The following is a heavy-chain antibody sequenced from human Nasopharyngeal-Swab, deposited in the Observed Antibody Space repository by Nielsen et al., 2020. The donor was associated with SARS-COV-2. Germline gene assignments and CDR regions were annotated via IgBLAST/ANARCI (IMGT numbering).Heavy chain of an antibody. CDR2: ISYDGSNK. J-gene: IGHJ3*02. Sequence: GESLKISCAASGFTFSNYGMHWVRQDPGKGLEWVAVISYDGSNKYYGDSVKGRFTIYRDNSKNTLYLQMSSLRAEDTALYWCVKDLRGKYAFDIWGQGTMVTVSS. CDR1: GFTFSNYG. CDR3: VKDLRGKYAFDI. D-gene: IGHD3-16*01. V-gene: IGHV3-30*18.